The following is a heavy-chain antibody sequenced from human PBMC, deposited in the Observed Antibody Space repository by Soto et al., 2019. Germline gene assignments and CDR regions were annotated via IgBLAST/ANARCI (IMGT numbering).Heavy chain of an antibody. V-gene: IGHV3-74*01. Sequence: EPLCHSWGASGFTFSSYWMHWVSKAPGKGLVWVSRINSDGSSTSYADSVKGRFTISRDNAKNSLYLQMNSLRAGDTAVYYCARDLKADYDFWSGYYYGMDVWGQGTTVTVSS. D-gene: IGHD3-3*01. CDR2: INSDGSST. CDR3: ARDLKADYDFWSGYYYGMDV. J-gene: IGHJ6*02. CDR1: GFTFSSYW.